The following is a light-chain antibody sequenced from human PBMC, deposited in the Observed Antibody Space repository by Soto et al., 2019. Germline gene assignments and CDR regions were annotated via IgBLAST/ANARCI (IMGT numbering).Light chain of an antibody. CDR1: QSVLYSSNNKNY. Sequence: DIVMTQSPDSLAVSLGERATINCKSSQSVLYSSNNKNYLAWYQQKPGQPPKLLIYGASTLESGVPDRFSGSGSGTDFNLTISSLQAEDVAFYYCQQYYSISNTFGQGTKLEIK. J-gene: IGKJ2*01. CDR3: QQYYSISNT. V-gene: IGKV4-1*01. CDR2: GAS.